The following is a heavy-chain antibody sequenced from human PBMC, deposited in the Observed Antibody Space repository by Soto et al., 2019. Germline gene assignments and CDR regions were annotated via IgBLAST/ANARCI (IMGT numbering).Heavy chain of an antibody. Sequence: SETLSLTCIVSGDSVTSGSYYWTWLRQPPGKGLEWIGYISYTGRTKYNPSLQSRVTISVDTSRNDFSLNLSSVTAADTAVYFCAREWGLLPYYVMNVWGHGTAVTVYS. CDR3: AREWGLLPYYVMNV. D-gene: IGHD7-27*01. CDR1: GDSVTSGSYY. J-gene: IGHJ6*02. V-gene: IGHV4-61*03. CDR2: ISYTGRT.